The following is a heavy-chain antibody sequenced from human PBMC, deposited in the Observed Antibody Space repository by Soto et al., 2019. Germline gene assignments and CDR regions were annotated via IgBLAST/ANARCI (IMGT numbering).Heavy chain of an antibody. CDR3: ARRRYSSSWYFDP. CDR1: GGSISSYY. CDR2: IYYSGST. Sequence: PSETLSLTCTVSGGSISSYYWSWIRQPPGKGLEWIGYIYYSGSTNYNPSLKSRVTISVDTSKNQFSLKLSSVTAADTAVYYCARRRYSSSWYFDPWGQGTLVTVSS. D-gene: IGHD6-13*01. J-gene: IGHJ5*02. V-gene: IGHV4-59*08.